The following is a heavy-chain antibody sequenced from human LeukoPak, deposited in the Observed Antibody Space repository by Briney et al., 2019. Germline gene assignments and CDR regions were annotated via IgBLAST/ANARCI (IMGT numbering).Heavy chain of an antibody. V-gene: IGHV3-66*01. D-gene: IGHD2-8*01. CDR3: ARAKANRFDY. Sequence: GGSLRLSCAASGFTVSSNYMSWVRQAPGKGVEWVSVIYSGGSTYYADSVKGRFTISRDNSKNTLYLQMNSLRAEDTAVYYCARAKANRFDYWGQGTLVTVSS. CDR2: IYSGGST. J-gene: IGHJ4*02. CDR1: GFTVSSNY.